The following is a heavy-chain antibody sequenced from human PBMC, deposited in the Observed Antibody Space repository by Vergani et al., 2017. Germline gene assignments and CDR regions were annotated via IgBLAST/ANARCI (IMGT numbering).Heavy chain of an antibody. CDR1: GFTFSSYS. CDR3: ARSLGIMITFGGVTTMDV. V-gene: IGHV3-21*01. J-gene: IGHJ6*02. CDR2: ISSSSSYI. D-gene: IGHD3-16*01. Sequence: EVQLVESGGGLVKPGGSLRLSCAASGFTFSSYSMNWVRQAPGKGLEWVSSISSSSSYIYYEDSVKGRFTISRDNAKNSLYLQMNSLRAEDTAVYYCARSLGIMITFGGVTTMDVWGQGTTVTVSS.